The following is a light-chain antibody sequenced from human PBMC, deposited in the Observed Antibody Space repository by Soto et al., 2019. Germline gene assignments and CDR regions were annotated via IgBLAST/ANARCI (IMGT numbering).Light chain of an antibody. CDR2: GAS. CDR3: QQYSSWPLT. J-gene: IGKJ4*01. Sequence: ETVMTQSPATLSMSPGERVTLSCRASRSVDTRLAWYQQKPGQAPRLLIYGASTRATGIPASFSGSGSETEFTLTISSLQSEDCAVYYCQQYSSWPLTFGGGTKVDLK. CDR1: RSVDTR. V-gene: IGKV3-15*01.